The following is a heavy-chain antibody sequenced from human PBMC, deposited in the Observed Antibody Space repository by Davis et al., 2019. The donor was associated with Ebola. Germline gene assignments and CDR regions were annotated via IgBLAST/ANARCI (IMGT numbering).Heavy chain of an antibody. V-gene: IGHV1-2*02. CDR3: ARLGGVNWNYGMDV. D-gene: IGHD1-1*01. CDR1: GYTFTGYY. CDR2: INPNSGGT. J-gene: IGHJ6*02. Sequence: ASVKVSCKASGYTFTGYYMHWVRQAPGQGLEWMGWINPNSGGTNYAQKFQGRVTMTRDTSISTAYMELSRLRSDDTAVYYCARLGGVNWNYGMDVWGQGTTVTVSS.